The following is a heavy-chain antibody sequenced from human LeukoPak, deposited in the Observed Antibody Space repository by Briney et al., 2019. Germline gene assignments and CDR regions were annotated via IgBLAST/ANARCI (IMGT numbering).Heavy chain of an antibody. Sequence: PSETLSLTCTVSGGSINISDYYWGWIRQPPGKGLEWIGSMHYSGSTYYNPSLKSRVTISVDTSKNQFSLKVTSVTAADTAVYYCARDRLWDYDTTFGWFDPWGQGTLVTVSS. V-gene: IGHV4-39*02. D-gene: IGHD3-22*01. J-gene: IGHJ5*02. CDR3: ARDRLWDYDTTFGWFDP. CDR2: MHYSGST. CDR1: GGSINISDYY.